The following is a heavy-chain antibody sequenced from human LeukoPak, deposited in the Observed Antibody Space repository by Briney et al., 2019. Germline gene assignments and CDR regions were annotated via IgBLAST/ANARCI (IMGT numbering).Heavy chain of an antibody. D-gene: IGHD2-2*02. V-gene: IGHV3-11*01. CDR2: ISSSGSTI. CDR3: AREMGGRYCSSTSCYRDAFDI. J-gene: IGHJ3*02. Sequence: GGSLRLSCAASGFTFSDYYLSWIRQAPGKGLEWVSYISSSGSTIYYADSVKGRFTISRDNAKNSLYLQMNSLRAEDTAVYYCAREMGGRYCSSTSCYRDAFDIWGQGTMVTVSS. CDR1: GFTFSDYY.